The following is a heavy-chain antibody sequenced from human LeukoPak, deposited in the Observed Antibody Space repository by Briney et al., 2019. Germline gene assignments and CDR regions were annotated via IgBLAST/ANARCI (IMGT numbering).Heavy chain of an antibody. CDR2: ISGSGTKI. Sequence: GGSLRLSCAASGFTFRSYEMDWVRQAPGRGLEWVSYISGSGTKIYYADSVKGRFTISRDNSKNTLYVQMNSLRAEDTAVYHCAKDPSTLTLTDDYWGQGTLVTVSS. V-gene: IGHV3-48*03. CDR1: GFTFRSYE. CDR3: AKDPSTLTLTDDY. J-gene: IGHJ4*02.